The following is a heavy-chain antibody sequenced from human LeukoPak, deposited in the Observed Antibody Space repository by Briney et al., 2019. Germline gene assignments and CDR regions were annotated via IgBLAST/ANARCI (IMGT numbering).Heavy chain of an antibody. J-gene: IGHJ4*02. CDR2: IWYDGSNK. V-gene: IGHV3-33*01. Sequence: GRSLRLSCAASGFTFSSYGMHWVRQAPGKGLEWVAVIWYDGSNKYYPDSVKGRFTISRDNSKNTLYLQMNSLRAEDTAVYYCARGRVYSSGWYFDYWGQGTLVTVSS. CDR3: ARGRVYSSGWYFDY. D-gene: IGHD6-19*01. CDR1: GFTFSSYG.